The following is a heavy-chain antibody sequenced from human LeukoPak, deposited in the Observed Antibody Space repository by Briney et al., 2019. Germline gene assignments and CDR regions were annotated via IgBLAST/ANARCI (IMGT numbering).Heavy chain of an antibody. J-gene: IGHJ4*02. D-gene: IGHD3-22*01. Sequence: SETLSLTCTVSGGSVSSSSYYWGWIRQPPGKGLGWIGSIYYSGSTYYNPSLKSRVTISVDTSKNQFSLKLSSVTAADTAVYYCARQAFYDSSGYYYVDYWGQGTLVTVSS. CDR3: ARQAFYDSSGYYYVDY. CDR1: GGSVSSSSYY. V-gene: IGHV4-39*01. CDR2: IYYSGST.